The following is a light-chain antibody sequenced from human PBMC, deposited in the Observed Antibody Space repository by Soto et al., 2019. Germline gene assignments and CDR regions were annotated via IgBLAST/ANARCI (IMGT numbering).Light chain of an antibody. J-gene: IGKJ1*01. CDR3: QQYGRSGT. Sequence: EIVLTQSPGTLSQSPGERATLSCRASQSVSNNYLAWYQQKPGQAPRLLIYGASNRATGIPDRFSGSGSGTDFTLSISRLEPEDFAVYYCQQYGRSGTFGQGTKVDIK. CDR1: QSVSNNY. V-gene: IGKV3-20*01. CDR2: GAS.